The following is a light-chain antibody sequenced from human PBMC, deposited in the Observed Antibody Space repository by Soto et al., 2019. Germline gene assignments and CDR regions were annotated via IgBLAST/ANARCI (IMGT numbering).Light chain of an antibody. V-gene: IGKV1-6*01. CDR2: AAS. J-gene: IGKJ1*01. Sequence: AIQMTQSPSSLSASLGDRVTITCRASQGISNDLGWYQQKPGNAPRLLIYAASSLQTGVPSRFSGSGSGTDFTLTISDLQPEDFATYFCLQDYNFPWTFGQGTKVEIK. CDR1: QGISND. CDR3: LQDYNFPWT.